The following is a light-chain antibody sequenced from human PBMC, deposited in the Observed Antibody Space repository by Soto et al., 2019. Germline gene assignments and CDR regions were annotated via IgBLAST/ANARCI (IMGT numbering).Light chain of an antibody. CDR3: QPYYSYPQT. Sequence: AIRMTQSPSSLSASTGDRVTITCRASQGISSYLAWYQQKPGKAPKLLIYAASTLQSGVPSRFSGSGSGTDFTLTISCLQSEDFATYYCQPYYSYPQTFGQGTKLEIK. V-gene: IGKV1-8*01. CDR1: QGISSY. CDR2: AAS. J-gene: IGKJ2*01.